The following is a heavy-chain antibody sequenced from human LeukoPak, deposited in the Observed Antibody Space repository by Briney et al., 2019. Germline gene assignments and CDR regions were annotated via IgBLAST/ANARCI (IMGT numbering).Heavy chain of an antibody. CDR3: ARGGIQVSGIDEFDY. Sequence: GKSLRLSCAASGFTFIDYDMHWVRQVIGKGLEWVSAIGIRGDTHYSGSVKGRFTISRENAESSLYLQMNSLRAEDTAVYYCARGGIQVSGIDEFDYWGQGTLVTVSS. V-gene: IGHV3-13*01. D-gene: IGHD6-19*01. J-gene: IGHJ4*02. CDR2: IGIRGDT. CDR1: GFTFIDYD.